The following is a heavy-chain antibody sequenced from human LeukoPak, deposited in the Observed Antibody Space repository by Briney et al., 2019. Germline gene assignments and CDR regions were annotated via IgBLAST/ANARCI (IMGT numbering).Heavy chain of an antibody. CDR3: ARVPDWVFDY. D-gene: IGHD2-21*01. CDR2: ISSSSSTI. CDR1: GFTFSSYS. J-gene: IGHJ4*02. Sequence: GGSLRLSCAASGFTFSSYSMNWVRQAPGKGLEWVSYISSSSSTIYYADSVKGRFTISRDNAKNSLYLQMNSLRAEDTAVYYCARVPDWVFDYWGQGTLVTVSS. V-gene: IGHV3-48*01.